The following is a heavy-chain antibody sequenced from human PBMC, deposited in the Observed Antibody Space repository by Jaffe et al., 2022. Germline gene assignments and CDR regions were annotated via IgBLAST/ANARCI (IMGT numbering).Heavy chain of an antibody. CDR1: GFTLRPNV. Sequence: EVQLLESGGGLVQPGGSLRLSCAASGFTLRPNVMAWVRQAPGKGLEWVSAIKDSDGKTYYADSVKGRFSISRDNSKNTLYLQLNSLRAEDTAVYYCAKILNTADSDYRGYFDRWGRGTLVTVSS. J-gene: IGHJ2*01. V-gene: IGHV3-23*01. CDR2: IKDSDGKT. CDR3: AKILNTADSDYRGYFDR. D-gene: IGHD4-4*01.